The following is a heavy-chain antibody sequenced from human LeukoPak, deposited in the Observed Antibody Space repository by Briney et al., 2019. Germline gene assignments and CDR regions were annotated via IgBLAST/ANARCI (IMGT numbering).Heavy chain of an antibody. CDR2: IYFSGST. CDR1: GGSISSFY. Sequence: SETLSLTCTVPGGSISSFYWTWIRPPPGKGLGWFGYIYFSGSTNYNPSLKSRVTISVHTSKNQFSLKLSSVTAADTAVYYCARVQRGHEYGDFNWFDPWGQGTLVTVSS. D-gene: IGHD4-17*01. V-gene: IGHV4-59*01. J-gene: IGHJ5*02. CDR3: ARVQRGHEYGDFNWFDP.